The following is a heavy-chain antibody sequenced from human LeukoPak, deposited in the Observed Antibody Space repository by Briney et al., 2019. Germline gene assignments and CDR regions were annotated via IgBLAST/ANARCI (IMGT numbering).Heavy chain of an antibody. J-gene: IGHJ4*02. CDR2: ISWNSGSI. CDR1: GFTFDDYA. Sequence: GGSLRLSCAASGFTFDDYATHWVRQAPGKGLEWVSGISWNSGSIGYADSVKGRFTISRDNAKNSLYLQMNSLRAEDTALYYCASPYRGYSYGVAYWGQGTLVTVSS. CDR3: ASPYRGYSYGVAY. D-gene: IGHD5-18*01. V-gene: IGHV3-9*01.